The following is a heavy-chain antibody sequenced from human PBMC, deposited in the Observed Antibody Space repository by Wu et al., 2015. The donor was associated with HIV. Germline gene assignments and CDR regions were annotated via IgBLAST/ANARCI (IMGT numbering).Heavy chain of an antibody. CDR1: GYTFTSYD. CDR3: ARGSMVRVRDLYYYYGMDV. Sequence: QVQLVQSGAEVKKPGASVKVSCKASGYTFTSYDINWVRQATGQGLEWMGWMNPNSGNTGYAQKFQGRVTMTRNTSISTAYMELSSLRSEDTAVYYCARGSMVRVRDLYYYYGMDVWGQGTTVTVSS. D-gene: IGHD3-10*01. V-gene: IGHV1-8*01. CDR2: MNPNSGNT. J-gene: IGHJ6*02.